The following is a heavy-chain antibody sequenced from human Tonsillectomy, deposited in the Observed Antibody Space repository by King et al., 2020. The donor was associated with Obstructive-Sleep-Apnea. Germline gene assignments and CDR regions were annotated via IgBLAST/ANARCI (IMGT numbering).Heavy chain of an antibody. V-gene: IGHV3-30*15. CDR1: GFTFSSYA. J-gene: IGHJ4*02. CDR2: ISYDGSRK. CDR3: ARDRNDYADH. Sequence: VQLVESGGGVVKPGRSLRLSCAASGFTFSSYAMHWVRQAPGKGLEWVAVISYDGSRKYYADSVKGRFTISRDSSRNTLYLQMSSLRAEDTALYYCARDRNDYADHWGQGTLVTVSS.